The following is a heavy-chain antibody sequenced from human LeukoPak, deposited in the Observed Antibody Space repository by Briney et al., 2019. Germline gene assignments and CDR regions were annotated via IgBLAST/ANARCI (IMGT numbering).Heavy chain of an antibody. CDR2: IYHGGST. CDR3: ARGFRGASFDN. Sequence: SETLSLTCRVSGGSMSSYYWSWIRQSPGKGLEWIGYIYHGGSTDYNSSLKSRVTISEDTSKKQFSLRVSSVTAADTAVYYCARGFRGASFDNWGQGTLVTVSS. D-gene: IGHD1-26*01. J-gene: IGHJ5*02. CDR1: GGSMSSYY. V-gene: IGHV4-59*01.